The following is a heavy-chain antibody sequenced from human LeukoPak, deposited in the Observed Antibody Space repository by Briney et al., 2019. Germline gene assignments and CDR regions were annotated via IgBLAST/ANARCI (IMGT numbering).Heavy chain of an antibody. CDR3: ARTPYYYDSSPEYYFDY. CDR2: IYPDDSDV. Sequence: GESLKISCKGSGYTFSDYWIGWVRQMPGKGLEWMGIIYPDDSDVRYSPSFQGQVTISADKSINTAYLQWGSLKASDTAMYYCARTPYYYDSSPEYYFDYWGQGTLVTVSS. CDR1: GYTFSDYW. V-gene: IGHV5-51*01. J-gene: IGHJ4*02. D-gene: IGHD3-22*01.